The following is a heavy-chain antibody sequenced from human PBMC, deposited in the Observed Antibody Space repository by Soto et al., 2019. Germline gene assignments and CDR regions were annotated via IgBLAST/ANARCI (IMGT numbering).Heavy chain of an antibody. Sequence: GESLKISCKGSGYTFINYWIAWVRQMPGEGLEGLGIIYPGNSNTRYSPSFQGQVPISADKSISTTSLQWSSLRAWDTAMYYCARQAGTMYCYGSGSDIGDYWGQGTLVTVSS. V-gene: IGHV5-51*01. J-gene: IGHJ4*02. CDR2: IYPGNSNT. CDR1: GYTFINYW. D-gene: IGHD3-10*01. CDR3: ARQAGTMYCYGSGSDIGDY.